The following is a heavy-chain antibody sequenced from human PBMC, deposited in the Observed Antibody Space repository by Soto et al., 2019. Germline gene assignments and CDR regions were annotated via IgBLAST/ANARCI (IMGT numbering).Heavy chain of an antibody. D-gene: IGHD2-15*01. CDR2: INYRGTT. V-gene: IGHV4-31*03. Sequence: QVQLQASGPGLVKPSQTLSLTCTVSCGSIINGDTYLNWIRQHPEKGLEWMGYINYRGTTNHNPALKTRTLISIDTSKNQFSRRLTSVTAADTVVYYCARDAPGVAPSWGQGNLVTVSS. J-gene: IGHJ5*02. CDR1: CGSIINGDTY. CDR3: ARDAPGVAPS.